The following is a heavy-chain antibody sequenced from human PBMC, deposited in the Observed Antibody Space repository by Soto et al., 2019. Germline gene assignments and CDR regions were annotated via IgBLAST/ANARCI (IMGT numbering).Heavy chain of an antibody. CDR2: IYYSGST. J-gene: IGHJ6*02. V-gene: IGHV4-61*08. CDR1: GGSVSSGDYF. Sequence: SETLSLTCTVSGGSVSSGDYFWSWLRQSPGKRLEWIAYIYYSGSTNYNPSLKSRAAISVDTSKSQVSLTLTSMTAADAALYYCARSPNYYYYGFDVWGQGTAVTVSS. CDR3: ARSPNYYYYGFDV. D-gene: IGHD3-10*01.